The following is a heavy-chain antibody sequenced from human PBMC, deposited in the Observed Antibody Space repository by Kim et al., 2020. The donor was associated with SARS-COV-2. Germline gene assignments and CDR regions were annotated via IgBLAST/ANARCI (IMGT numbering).Heavy chain of an antibody. J-gene: IGHJ4*02. CDR3: ARYTYYYDSSGGFDY. Sequence: PSFQGQVTISADKSISTAYLQWSSLKASDTAMYYCARYTYYYDSSGGFDYWGQGTLVTVSS. V-gene: IGHV5-51*01. D-gene: IGHD3-22*01.